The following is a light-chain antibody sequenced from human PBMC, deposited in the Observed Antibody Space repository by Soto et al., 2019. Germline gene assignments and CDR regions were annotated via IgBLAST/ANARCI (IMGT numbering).Light chain of an antibody. V-gene: IGLV1-40*01. CDR3: QSYDTSLSAVV. CDR1: SSDIGAGYR. J-gene: IGLJ2*01. Sequence: QSVLTHPPSVSWAPGHRVTISCTGSSSDIGAGYRVRWYQQVPGTAPKLLIYDNTNRPSGVSARFSGSKSGTSASLAITGLQAEDEADYYCQSYDTSLSAVVFGGGTK. CDR2: DNT.